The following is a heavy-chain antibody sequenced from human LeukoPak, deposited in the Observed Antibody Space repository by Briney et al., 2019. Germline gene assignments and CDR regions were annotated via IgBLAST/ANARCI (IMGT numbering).Heavy chain of an antibody. CDR1: GYSISSGYY. J-gene: IGHJ4*02. V-gene: IGHV4-38-2*02. CDR2: INHSGST. CDR3: AREPYSSGWVDY. Sequence: SETLSLTCTVSGYSISSGYYWGWIRQPPGKGLEWIGSINHSGSTYYNPSLKSRVTISLDTSKNQFSLKLSSVTAADTAVYYCAREPYSSGWVDYWGQGTLVTVSS. D-gene: IGHD6-19*01.